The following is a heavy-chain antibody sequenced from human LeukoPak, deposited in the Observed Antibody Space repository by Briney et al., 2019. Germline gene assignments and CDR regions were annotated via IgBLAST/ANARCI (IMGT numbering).Heavy chain of an antibody. V-gene: IGHV3-9*03. CDR1: GFTLDDYA. J-gene: IGHJ3*02. CDR2: ISSNSSSI. D-gene: IGHD3-22*01. Sequence: VRSLSLSCAVSGFTLDDYAMHWVRQAPGKGLEWVSGISSNSSSIGYAASVKGRFTISRDNAKNLLYLQMNSLRAEDMALYYCAKDISPYYYGSSGYGSGAFDIWGQGTMVTVSS. CDR3: AKDISPYYYGSSGYGSGAFDI.